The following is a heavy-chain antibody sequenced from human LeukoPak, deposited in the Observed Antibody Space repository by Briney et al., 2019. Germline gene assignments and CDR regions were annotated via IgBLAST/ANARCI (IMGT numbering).Heavy chain of an antibody. V-gene: IGHV4-39*07. J-gene: IGHJ3*02. Sequence: SETLSLTCIVSGGSISSSNQYWGWIRQPPGKGLEWIGEIYHSGSTNYNPSLKSRVTISVDKSKTQFSLKLSSVTAADTAVYYCARDKWEPRYAFDIWGQGTMVTVSS. D-gene: IGHD1-26*01. CDR2: IYHSGST. CDR3: ARDKWEPRYAFDI. CDR1: GGSISSSNQ.